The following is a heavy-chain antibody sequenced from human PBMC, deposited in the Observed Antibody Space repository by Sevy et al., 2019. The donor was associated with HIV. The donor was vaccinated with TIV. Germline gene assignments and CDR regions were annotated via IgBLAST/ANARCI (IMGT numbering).Heavy chain of an antibody. J-gene: IGHJ4*02. D-gene: IGHD3-9*01. Sequence: GGSLRLSCAGSGFTFSNYPMHWVRQAPGKGLEWVAVVSYDGSNKYYADSVRGRFTISRDNSKNTLFLQMNSLRHEDTAVYYCARVLFDDIRTCYFSPFDYWGQGTPVTVSS. CDR2: VSYDGSNK. V-gene: IGHV3-30-3*01. CDR3: ARVLFDDIRTCYFSPFDY. CDR1: GFTFSNYP.